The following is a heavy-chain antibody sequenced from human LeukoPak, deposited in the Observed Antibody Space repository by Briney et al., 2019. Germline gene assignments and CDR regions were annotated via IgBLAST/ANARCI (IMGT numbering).Heavy chain of an antibody. D-gene: IGHD3-3*01. V-gene: IGHV4-61*02. J-gene: IGHJ4*02. CDR2: IYTSRST. Sequence: SETLSLTCTVSGGSISSGNYFWGWIRQPAGKGLDWIGRIYTSRSTNYNPSLKSQVTISVDTSKNQFSLKLSSVTAADTAVYYCARSTLEYDFWSGRHYYFDYWGQGTLVTVSS. CDR3: ARSTLEYDFWSGRHYYFDY. CDR1: GGSISSGNYF.